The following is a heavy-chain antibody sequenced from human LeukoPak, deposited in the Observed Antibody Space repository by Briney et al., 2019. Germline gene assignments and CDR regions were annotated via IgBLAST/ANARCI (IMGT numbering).Heavy chain of an antibody. J-gene: IGHJ3*02. CDR2: ISSSSGHI. CDR1: GFTFSTYT. V-gene: IGHV3-21*01. CDR3: ANFDGSSQAFHI. D-gene: IGHD3-9*01. Sequence: GGSLRLSCAASGFTFSTYTMTWVRQAPGKGLEWVSYISSSSGHIYYADSAKGRFTISRDNARNSLYLQMNSLRAEDTAVFYCANFDGSSQAFHIWGQGTLVTVSS.